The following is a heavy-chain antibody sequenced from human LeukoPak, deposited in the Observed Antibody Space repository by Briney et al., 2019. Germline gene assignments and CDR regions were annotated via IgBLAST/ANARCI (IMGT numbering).Heavy chain of an antibody. D-gene: IGHD6-19*01. V-gene: IGHV3-23*01. Sequence: GGFLRLSCAASGFTFSSYPMSWVRQAPGKGLKWVSVISGSGGDTYYADSVKGRFTISRDNSKSTLDLQMSSLRAEDTALYYFATSSGWYPKYFDYWGQGTLVTVSS. CDR3: ATSSGWYPKYFDY. CDR1: GFTFSSYP. J-gene: IGHJ4*02. CDR2: ISGSGGDT.